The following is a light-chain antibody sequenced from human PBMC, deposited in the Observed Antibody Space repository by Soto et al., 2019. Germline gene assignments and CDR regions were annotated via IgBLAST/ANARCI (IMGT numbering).Light chain of an antibody. CDR3: QQYNNWPPDRT. V-gene: IGKV3-15*01. CDR2: GAS. Sequence: EIVMTQYPATLSVSPGERATLSCRASQSVSSNLAWYQQKPGQAPRLLIYGASTRATGIPARFSGSGSGTEFTLTISRLQSEDFAIYFCQQYNNWPPDRTFGQGTKVEIK. CDR1: QSVSSN. J-gene: IGKJ1*01.